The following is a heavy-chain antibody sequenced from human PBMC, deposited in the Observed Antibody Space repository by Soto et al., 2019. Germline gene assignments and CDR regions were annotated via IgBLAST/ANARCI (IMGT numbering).Heavy chain of an antibody. J-gene: IGHJ6*03. CDR3: AKPAPTRVVPAAIRPFSNPPGYYYYYMDV. Sequence: GGSLRLSCAASGFTFSSYAMSWVRQAPGKGLEWVSAISGSGGSTYYADSVKGRFTISRDNSKNTLYLQMNSLRAEDTAVYYWAKPAPTRVVPAAIRPFSNPPGYYYYYMDVWGKGTTVTVSS. CDR1: GFTFSSYA. D-gene: IGHD2-2*01. V-gene: IGHV3-23*01. CDR2: ISGSGGST.